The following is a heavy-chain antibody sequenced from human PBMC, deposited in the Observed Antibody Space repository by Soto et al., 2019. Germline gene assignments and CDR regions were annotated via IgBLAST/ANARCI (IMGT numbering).Heavy chain of an antibody. CDR3: VSQRTTVPTQAYFDY. J-gene: IGHJ4*02. CDR2: VYYRGRS. Sequence: SETLSLTCTVSGGSVTNSSYYWGWIRQSPGKGLEWIGSVYYRGRSYSKSSVKSRVTISVDTSKNRFSLSLNSVTASDTAVYFCVSQRTTVPTQAYFDYWGPGALVSVSS. D-gene: IGHD4-17*01. CDR1: GGSVTNSSYY. V-gene: IGHV4-39*01.